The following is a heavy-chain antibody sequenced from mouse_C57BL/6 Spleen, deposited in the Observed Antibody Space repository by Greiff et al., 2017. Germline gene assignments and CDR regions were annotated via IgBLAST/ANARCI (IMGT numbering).Heavy chain of an antibody. V-gene: IGHV1-64*01. CDR3: ARDLTTVVATDYAMDY. J-gene: IGHJ4*01. CDR2: IHPNSGST. D-gene: IGHD1-1*01. Sequence: QVQLKQPGAELVKPGASVKLSCKASGYTFTSYWMHWVKQRPGQGLEWIGMIHPNSGSTNYNEKFKSKATLTVDKSASTAYMQLSSLTSEDSAVYYCARDLTTVVATDYAMDYWGQGTSVTVSS. CDR1: GYTFTSYW.